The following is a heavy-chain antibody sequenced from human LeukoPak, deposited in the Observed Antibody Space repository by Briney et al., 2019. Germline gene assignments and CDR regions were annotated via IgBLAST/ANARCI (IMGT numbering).Heavy chain of an antibody. Sequence: PGGSLSLSCAASGFPFSSYGMHWVRQAPGKGLEWVAVISYDGSNKYYADSVKGRFTISRDNSKNTLHLQMNSLRAEDTAVYYCAKREADYGDYVYFQHWGQGTLVTVSS. CDR2: ISYDGSNK. CDR3: AKREADYGDYVYFQH. D-gene: IGHD4-17*01. CDR1: GFPFSSYG. V-gene: IGHV3-30*18. J-gene: IGHJ1*01.